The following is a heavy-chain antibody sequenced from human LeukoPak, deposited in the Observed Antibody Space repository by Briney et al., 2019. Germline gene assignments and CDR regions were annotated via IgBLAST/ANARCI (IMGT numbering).Heavy chain of an antibody. J-gene: IGHJ4*02. D-gene: IGHD6-19*01. Sequence: GGSLRLSCAASGFTFSSYGMHWVRQAPGKGLVWVAVISYDGSNKYYADSVKGRFTISRDNYKNTLYLQMNSLRAEDTAVYYCAKGLRRAVAGKTGGIDYWGQGTLVTVSS. V-gene: IGHV3-30*18. CDR2: ISYDGSNK. CDR1: GFTFSSYG. CDR3: AKGLRRAVAGKTGGIDY.